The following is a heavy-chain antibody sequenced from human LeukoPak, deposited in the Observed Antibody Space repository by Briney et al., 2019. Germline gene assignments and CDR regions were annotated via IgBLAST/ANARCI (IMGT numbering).Heavy chain of an antibody. CDR3: ARDGGYGSYVSPSNWFFDL. CDR1: GFTVSSNY. CDR2: IYSGGST. V-gene: IGHV3-53*01. D-gene: IGHD1-26*01. Sequence: GGSLRLSCAASGFTVSSNYMSWFRQAPGKGLEWVSVIYSGGSTYYADSVKGRFTISRDNSKNTLYLQMNNLRAEDTAVYYCARDGGYGSYVSPSNWFFDLWGRGTLVTVSS. J-gene: IGHJ2*01.